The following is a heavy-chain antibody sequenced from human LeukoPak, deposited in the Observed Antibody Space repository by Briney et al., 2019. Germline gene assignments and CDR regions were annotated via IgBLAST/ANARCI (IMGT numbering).Heavy chain of an antibody. CDR2: IKQDGSEK. V-gene: IGHV3-7*01. CDR1: GFTFSSYW. CDR3: ARDGIAAVDYFDF. D-gene: IGHD6-13*01. J-gene: IGHJ4*02. Sequence: GGSLRLSCAASGFTFSSYWMTWVRQVPGKGLEWVANIKQDGSEKYYVDSVTGRSAISRDNAKNSLYLQMNSLRAEDTAVYYCARDGIAAVDYFDFWGQGTLVTVSS.